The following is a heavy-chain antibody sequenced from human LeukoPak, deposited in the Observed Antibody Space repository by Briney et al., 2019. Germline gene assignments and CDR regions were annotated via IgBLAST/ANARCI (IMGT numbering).Heavy chain of an antibody. Sequence: GGSLRLSCAASGFTFSSYSMNWVRQAPGKGLECVAKIKEDGSEKHYVDSVKGRFTISRDNAKNSLYLQMNSLRAEDTAVYYCARDYTGGWNDYWGQGTLVTVSS. CDR3: ARDYTGGWNDY. CDR2: IKEDGSEK. V-gene: IGHV3-7*01. CDR1: GFTFSSYS. D-gene: IGHD7-27*01. J-gene: IGHJ4*02.